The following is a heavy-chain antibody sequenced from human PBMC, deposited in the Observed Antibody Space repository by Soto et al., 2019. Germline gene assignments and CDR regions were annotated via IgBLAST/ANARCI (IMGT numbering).Heavy chain of an antibody. V-gene: IGHV5-51*01. J-gene: IGHJ4*02. CDR1: GYSFTSYW. CDR2: IFPDDSDT. CDR3: ARLDYGSGTPHFDV. D-gene: IGHD3-10*01. Sequence: PGESLKISCQVSGYSFTSYWIGWVRQMSGKGLEWMAMIFPDDSDTRYSPSFQGRVTISVDQSTSTASLQWHSLEASDTAMYYCARLDYGSGTPHFDVWGQGTQVTVSS.